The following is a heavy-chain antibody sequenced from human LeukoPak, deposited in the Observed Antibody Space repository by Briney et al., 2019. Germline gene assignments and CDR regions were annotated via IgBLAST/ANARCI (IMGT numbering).Heavy chain of an antibody. CDR1: GFTFSTYG. V-gene: IGHV3-30*18. Sequence: GGSLRLSCEAAGFTFSTYGMHWVRQAPGKGLEWVALISYDGGKKYYADSVKGRFTISRDNSKNTLYLQTSSLIPDDTAVYYCAKGKQQWWTFDALDIWGQGTTVTVSS. CDR2: ISYDGGKK. CDR3: AKGKQQWWTFDALDI. D-gene: IGHD5-18*01. J-gene: IGHJ3*02.